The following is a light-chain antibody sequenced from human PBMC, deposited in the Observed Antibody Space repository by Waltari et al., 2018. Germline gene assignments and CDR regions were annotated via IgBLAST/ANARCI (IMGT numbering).Light chain of an antibody. CDR3: MQSLQTPFS. CDR2: LGF. Sequence: DLVVTQTPLSLPVTPGGPASIPCRSSQSLLNSDGYTHLHWFLQKPGQSPHLLIYLGFNRASGVPDRFSGSGSGTHFTLTVSRVEAEDVGVYYCMQSLQTPFSFGQGTKVEMK. V-gene: IGKV2-28*01. CDR1: QSLLNSDGYTH. J-gene: IGKJ2*03.